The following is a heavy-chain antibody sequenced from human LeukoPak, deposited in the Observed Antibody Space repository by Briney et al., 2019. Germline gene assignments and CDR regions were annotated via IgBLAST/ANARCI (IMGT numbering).Heavy chain of an antibody. CDR3: ARGLYYGWGSYGY. V-gene: IGHV4-34*01. Sequence: SETLSLTCAVYGGSFSGYYWSWIRQPPGKGLECIGEINRRGSANYSLSVKSRVTISVDTSNNKFSLKLSSVTAADTAMYYCARGLYYGWGSYGYWGQGTLVSVST. J-gene: IGHJ4*02. CDR1: GGSFSGYY. CDR2: INRRGSA. D-gene: IGHD3-10*01.